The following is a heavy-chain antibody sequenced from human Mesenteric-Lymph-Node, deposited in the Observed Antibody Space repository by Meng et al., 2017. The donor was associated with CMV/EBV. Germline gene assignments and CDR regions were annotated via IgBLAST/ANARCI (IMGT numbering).Heavy chain of an antibody. V-gene: IGHV3-11*01. Sequence: LSLTCAASGFTFSDYYMSWIRQAPGRGLEWVSYISSYGSTTYYADSVKGRFTISRDNAKNSLYLEMNSLTAEDTAVYYCARRGNSWFGFDCWGQGTLVTVSS. CDR2: ISSYGSTT. CDR3: ARRGNSWFGFDC. J-gene: IGHJ4*02. CDR1: GFTFSDYY. D-gene: IGHD6-13*01.